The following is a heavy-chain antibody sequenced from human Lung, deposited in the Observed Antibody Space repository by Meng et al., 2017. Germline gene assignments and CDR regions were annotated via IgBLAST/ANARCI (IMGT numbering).Heavy chain of an antibody. J-gene: IGHJ4*02. Sequence: EGQRVESGGWLVKPGGPLRLSCAASGLTFSSYSMNWVRQAPGKGLEWVSSISSSGYIYYADSVKGRFTISGDNAKNSLYLQMNSLRAEDTAVYYCARERGTSDYWGQGTLVTVS. CDR2: ISSSGYI. CDR3: ARERGTSDY. D-gene: IGHD1-7*01. V-gene: IGHV3-21*01. CDR1: GLTFSSYS.